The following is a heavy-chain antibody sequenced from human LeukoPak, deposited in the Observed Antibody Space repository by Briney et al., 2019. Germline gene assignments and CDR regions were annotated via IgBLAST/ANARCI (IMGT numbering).Heavy chain of an antibody. CDR3: AKEVAIPVAVDAFER. D-gene: IGHD6-19*01. Sequence: PGRSLRLSCAASGFTFDDYAMHWVRQAPGEGLEWVSGISWNSGSMGYADSVKGRFTISRDNAKNSLYLQMNSLGAEDTAVYYCAKEVAIPVAVDAFERWGQGTLVTVSS. V-gene: IGHV3-9*01. J-gene: IGHJ3*02. CDR2: ISWNSGSM. CDR1: GFTFDDYA.